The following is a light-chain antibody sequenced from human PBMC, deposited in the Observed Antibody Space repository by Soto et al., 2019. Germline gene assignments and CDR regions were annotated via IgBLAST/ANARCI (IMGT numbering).Light chain of an antibody. CDR2: EVS. Sequence: QSVLTQPASVSGSPGQSITISCTGTSSDVGDYNYVSWYQQHPGKAPKLMIYEVSNRPSGVSDRFSGSKSGNTASLTISGLQVEDEADYYCSSYTSITAYVFGTGTKLTVL. V-gene: IGLV2-14*01. J-gene: IGLJ1*01. CDR3: SSYTSITAYV. CDR1: SSDVGDYNY.